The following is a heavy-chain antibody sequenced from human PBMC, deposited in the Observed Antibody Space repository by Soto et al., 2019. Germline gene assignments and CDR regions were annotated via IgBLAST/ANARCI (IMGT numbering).Heavy chain of an antibody. CDR2: INPDTGDT. CDR3: GRAKDTSIQYYYYYYGMEV. V-gene: IGHV1-2*02. CDR1: GYTFTGYY. D-gene: IGHD2-21*01. Sequence: ASVKVSCKAFGYTFTGYYLHWVRQARGQGLEWLGWINPDTGDTKYAQRFLGRVTMTRDTSTSTAYMDLTRLTSDDTAVYYCGRAKDTSIQYYYYYYGMEVWGQGTSVTVSS. J-gene: IGHJ6*02.